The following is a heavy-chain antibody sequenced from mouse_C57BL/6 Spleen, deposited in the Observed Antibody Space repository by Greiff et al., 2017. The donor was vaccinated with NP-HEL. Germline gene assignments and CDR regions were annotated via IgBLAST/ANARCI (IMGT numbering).Heavy chain of an antibody. D-gene: IGHD2-3*01. CDR1: GFTIKDYY. V-gene: IGHV14-1*01. CDR2: IDPEDGDT. Sequence: VQLQQSGAELVRPGASVKLSCTASGFTIKDYYMHWVKQRPEQGLEWIGRIDPEDGDTEYAPKFQGKATMTGDTSSNKAYLQLSNLTSEDTAVWYCAYDNYRYFDVWGTGTAVTVSS. CDR3: AYDNYRYFDV. J-gene: IGHJ1*03.